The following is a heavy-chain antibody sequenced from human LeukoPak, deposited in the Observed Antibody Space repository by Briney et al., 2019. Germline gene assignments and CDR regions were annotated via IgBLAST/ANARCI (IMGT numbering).Heavy chain of an antibody. J-gene: IGHJ5*02. D-gene: IGHD3-10*01. CDR2: IYYSGST. CDR1: GGSISSGGYY. CDR3: ARDMTMVRGVLSP. Sequence: SETLSLTCTVSGGSISSGGYYWSWIRQHPGKGLEWIGYIYYSGSTDYNPSLKSRVTIFVDTSKNQFSLKLSSLTAADTAVYYCARDMTMVRGVLSPWGQGTLVTVSS. V-gene: IGHV4-31*03.